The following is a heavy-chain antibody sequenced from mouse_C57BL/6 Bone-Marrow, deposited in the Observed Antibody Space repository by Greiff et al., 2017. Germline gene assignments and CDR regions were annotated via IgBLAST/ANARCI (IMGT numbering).Heavy chain of an antibody. CDR2: IRLKSDNYAT. CDR1: GFTFSNYW. Sequence: EVKVEESGGGLVQPGGSMKLSCVASGFTFSNYWMNWVRQSPEKGLEWVAQIRLKSDNYATHYAESVKGRFTISRDDSKSSVYLHMHNLRAEDTRIYYCTPPSYDGYYDREAMDYWGQGTSVTVSS. J-gene: IGHJ4*01. V-gene: IGHV6-3*01. CDR3: TPPSYDGYYDREAMDY. D-gene: IGHD2-3*01.